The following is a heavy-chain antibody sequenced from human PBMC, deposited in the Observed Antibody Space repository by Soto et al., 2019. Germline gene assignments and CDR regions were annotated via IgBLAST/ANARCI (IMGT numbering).Heavy chain of an antibody. Sequence: PSETLSLTCTVSGGSVSSGSYYWSWIRQPPGKGLEWIGYIYYSGSTNYNPSLKSRVTISVDTSKNQFSLKLSSVTAADTAVYYCAREWGAYTAMVTDGMDVWGQGTTVTVSS. CDR3: AREWGAYTAMVTDGMDV. CDR2: IYYSGST. J-gene: IGHJ6*02. V-gene: IGHV4-61*01. D-gene: IGHD5-18*01. CDR1: GGSVSSGSYY.